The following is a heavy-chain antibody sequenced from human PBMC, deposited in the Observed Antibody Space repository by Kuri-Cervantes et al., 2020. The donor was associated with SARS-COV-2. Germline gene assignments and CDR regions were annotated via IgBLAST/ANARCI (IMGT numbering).Heavy chain of an antibody. CDR2: ISGYIGVT. J-gene: IGHJ4*02. CDR1: GYTLSNYG. D-gene: IGHD6-19*01. V-gene: IGHV1-18*04. Sequence: ASVKVSCKGFGYTLSNYGINWVRQAPGQGLEWMGWISGYIGVTNYVPRLQSRVTMTTDTSTTTAYMELRGLTSDNTAVYFCARGTADYSSGWTDYWGQGTLVTVSS. CDR3: ARGTADYSSGWTDY.